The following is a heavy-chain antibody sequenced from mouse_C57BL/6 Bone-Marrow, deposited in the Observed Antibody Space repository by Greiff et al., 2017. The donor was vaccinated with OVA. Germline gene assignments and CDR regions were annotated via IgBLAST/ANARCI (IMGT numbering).Heavy chain of an antibody. J-gene: IGHJ1*03. CDR2: ISYDGSN. CDR3: ARGGEDYGYDGWYFDV. Sequence: EVQRVESGPGLVKPSQSLSLTCSVTGYSITSGYYWNWIRQFPGNKLEWMGYISYDGSNNYNPSLKNRISITRDTSKNQFFLKLNSVTTEDTATYYCARGGEDYGYDGWYFDVWGTGTTVTVSS. D-gene: IGHD2-2*01. V-gene: IGHV3-6*01. CDR1: GYSITSGYY.